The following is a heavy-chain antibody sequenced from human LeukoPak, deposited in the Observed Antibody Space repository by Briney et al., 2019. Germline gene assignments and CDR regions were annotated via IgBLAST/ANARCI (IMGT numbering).Heavy chain of an antibody. J-gene: IGHJ5*02. CDR2: INHSGST. D-gene: IGHD3-3*01. CDR3: ARAPRYYDFWSGHNWFDP. Sequence: SETLSLTCAVYDGSFSGYYWSWIRQPPGKGLEWIGEINHSGSTNYNPSLKSRVTISVDTSKNQFSLKLSSVTAADTAVYYCARAPRYYDFWSGHNWFDPWGQGTLVTVSS. CDR1: DGSFSGYY. V-gene: IGHV4-34*01.